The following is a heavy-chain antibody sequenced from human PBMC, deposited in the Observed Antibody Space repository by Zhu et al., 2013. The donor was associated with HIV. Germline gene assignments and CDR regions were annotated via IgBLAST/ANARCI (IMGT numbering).Heavy chain of an antibody. CDR3: ARERGSDIVVVPAYYYYYGMDV. D-gene: IGHD2-2*01. Sequence: QVQLVQSGAEVKKPGSSVKVSCKASGGTFSSYTISWVRQAPGQGLEWMGRIIPILGIANYAQKFQGRVTITADKSTSTAYMELSSLRSEDTAVYYCARERGSDIVVVPAYYYYYGMDVWGRREPTVTV. CDR2: IIPILGIA. J-gene: IGHJ6*02. CDR1: GGTFSSYT. V-gene: IGHV1-69*08.